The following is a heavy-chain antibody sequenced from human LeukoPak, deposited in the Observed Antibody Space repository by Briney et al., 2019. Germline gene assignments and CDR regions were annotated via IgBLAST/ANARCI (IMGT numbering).Heavy chain of an antibody. D-gene: IGHD3-9*01. V-gene: IGHV1-18*01. Sequence: GASVKVSCKASGYTFTSYGISWVRQAPGQGLEWMGWISAYNGNTNYAQKLQGRVTMTTDTSTSTAYMELRSLRSDDTAVCYCARDGEVYYDILTGYYGAYFDYWGQGTLVTVSS. CDR3: ARDGEVYYDILTGYYGAYFDY. CDR1: GYTFTSYG. CDR2: ISAYNGNT. J-gene: IGHJ4*02.